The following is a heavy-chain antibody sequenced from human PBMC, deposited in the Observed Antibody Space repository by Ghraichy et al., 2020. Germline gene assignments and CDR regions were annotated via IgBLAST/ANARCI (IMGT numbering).Heavy chain of an antibody. J-gene: IGHJ3*02. CDR1: GFTFTSYA. CDR3: AKEPPGARPGSTFHI. CDR2: ISGSGGTT. V-gene: IGHV3-23*01. Sequence: GGSLRLSCAASGFTFTSYAMSWVRQAPGKGLEWVSGISGSGGTTYYADSVKGRSTISRDNSQNTLFLQINGLRAEDTAVYYCAKEPPGARPGSTFHIWGQGTMVTVSS. D-gene: IGHD1-26*01.